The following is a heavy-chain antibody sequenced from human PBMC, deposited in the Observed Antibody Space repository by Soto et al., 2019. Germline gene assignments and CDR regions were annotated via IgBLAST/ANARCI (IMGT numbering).Heavy chain of an antibody. D-gene: IGHD6-19*01. J-gene: IGHJ6*02. CDR2: ITCNSSNE. Sequence: PGGSLRLSCAASGFSFSDYSLHWVRQASGKGLEWVSGITCNSSNEGYAEPVKGRFSISRHNANNPLYLQMNSLKVEDTAFYYCAKDRRQWHLYGMDVWGQGTTVTVSS. CDR1: GFSFSDYS. CDR3: AKDRRQWHLYGMDV. V-gene: IGHV3-9*01.